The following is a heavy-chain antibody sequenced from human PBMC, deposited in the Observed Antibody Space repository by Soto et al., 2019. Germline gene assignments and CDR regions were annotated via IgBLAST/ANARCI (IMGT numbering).Heavy chain of an antibody. J-gene: IGHJ4*02. Sequence: QVQLVQSGAEVKRPGASGKVFCKASGYTFTTHTMHWVRQAPGQGLEWMGWMNGGNGNTKYSQKFQGRVTFTRDTVASTAYMELSSLRSEDTAVYYCTRLETDYWGQGTLVTVSS. CDR3: TRLETDY. CDR1: GYTFTTHT. CDR2: MNGGNGNT. V-gene: IGHV1-3*01.